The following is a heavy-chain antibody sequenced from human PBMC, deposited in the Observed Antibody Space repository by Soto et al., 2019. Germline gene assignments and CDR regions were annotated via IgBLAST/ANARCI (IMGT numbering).Heavy chain of an antibody. Sequence: GGSLRLSCAASGFTFDDYAMHWVRQAPGKGLEWVSGISWNSGSIGYADSVKGRFTISRDNAKNSLYLQMNSLRAEDTALYYCAKDAVITGEGPGTFDYWGQGTLVTVS. CDR3: AKDAVITGEGPGTFDY. J-gene: IGHJ4*02. CDR1: GFTFDDYA. V-gene: IGHV3-9*01. D-gene: IGHD3-22*01. CDR2: ISWNSGSI.